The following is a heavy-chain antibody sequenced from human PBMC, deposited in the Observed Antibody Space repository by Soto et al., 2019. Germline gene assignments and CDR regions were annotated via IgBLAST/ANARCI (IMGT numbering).Heavy chain of an antibody. CDR1: GFTFSSYS. J-gene: IGHJ6*02. CDR3: ARADTGYAHGYYSYGMDV. CDR2: ISSSSSTI. V-gene: IGHV3-48*01. D-gene: IGHD5-12*01. Sequence: EVQLVESGGGLVQPGGSLRLSCAASGFTFSSYSMNWVRQAPGKGLEWVSYISSSSSTIYYADSVRGRVTISRDNAKNSVYLKMNSLSAEDTAVYYCARADTGYAHGYYSYGMDVWGQGTTVTVSS.